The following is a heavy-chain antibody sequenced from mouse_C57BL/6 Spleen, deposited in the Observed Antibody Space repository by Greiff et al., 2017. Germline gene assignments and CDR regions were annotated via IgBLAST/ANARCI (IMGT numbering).Heavy chain of an antibody. Sequence: QVQLQQSGAELVKPGASVKLSCKASGYTFTSYWMQWVKQRPGQGLEWIGEIDPSDSYTNYNQKFKGKATLTVDTSSSTAYMQLSSLTSEDSAVYYCARGHYYYGSSYYYAMDYWGQGTSVTVSS. D-gene: IGHD1-1*01. J-gene: IGHJ4*01. CDR1: GYTFTSYW. CDR2: IDPSDSYT. CDR3: ARGHYYYGSSYYYAMDY. V-gene: IGHV1-50*01.